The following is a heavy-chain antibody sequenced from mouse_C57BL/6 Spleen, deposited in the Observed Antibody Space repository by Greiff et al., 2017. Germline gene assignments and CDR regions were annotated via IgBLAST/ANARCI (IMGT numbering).Heavy chain of an antibody. V-gene: IGHV1-80*01. CDR3: AKTAQVWFAY. CDR2: IYPGDGDT. CDR1: GYAFSSYW. J-gene: IGHJ3*01. Sequence: VQVVESGAELVKPGASVKISCKASGYAFSSYWMNWVKQRPGKGLEWIGQIYPGDGDTNYNGKFKGKATLTADKSSSTAYMQLSSLTSEDSAVYFCAKTAQVWFAYWGQGTLVTVSA. D-gene: IGHD3-2*02.